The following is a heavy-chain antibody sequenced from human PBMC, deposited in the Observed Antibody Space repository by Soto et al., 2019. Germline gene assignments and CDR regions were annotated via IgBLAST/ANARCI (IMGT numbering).Heavy chain of an antibody. J-gene: IGHJ5*02. CDR3: GMVRGPYWFDP. D-gene: IGHD3-10*01. Sequence: ASVKVSCKASGYTFTSYAMHWVRQAPGQRLEWMGWINAGNGNTKYSQKFQGRVTMTRNTSISTAYMELSSLRSEDTAVYYCGMVRGPYWFDPWGQGTLVTVSS. V-gene: IGHV1-3*01. CDR1: GYTFTSYA. CDR2: INAGNGNT.